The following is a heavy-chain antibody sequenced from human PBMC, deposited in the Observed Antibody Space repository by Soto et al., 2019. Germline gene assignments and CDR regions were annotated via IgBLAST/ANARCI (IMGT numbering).Heavy chain of an antibody. D-gene: IGHD2-21*01. Sequence: GGSLRLSCAASRFTFNTYWMHWVRQGPGKGLVWVSRIRGDGTRTNYADSVRGRFTVSRDNAKNTLYLQINSLTAEDTAVYYCARGTLTSIDMVDYWGQGTLVTVSS. V-gene: IGHV3-74*01. CDR1: RFTFNTYW. CDR2: IRGDGTRT. CDR3: ARGTLTSIDMVDY. J-gene: IGHJ4*02.